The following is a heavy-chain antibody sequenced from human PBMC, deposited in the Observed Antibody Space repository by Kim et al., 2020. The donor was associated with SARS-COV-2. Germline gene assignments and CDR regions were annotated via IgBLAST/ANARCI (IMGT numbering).Heavy chain of an antibody. CDR3: ARGEMGDY. CDR2: GSN. Sequence: GSNDYSPSRKSRVTISVATSKNQFSLKLSSVTAADTAVYYCARGEMGDYWGQGTLVTVSS. J-gene: IGHJ4*02. V-gene: IGHV4-34*01.